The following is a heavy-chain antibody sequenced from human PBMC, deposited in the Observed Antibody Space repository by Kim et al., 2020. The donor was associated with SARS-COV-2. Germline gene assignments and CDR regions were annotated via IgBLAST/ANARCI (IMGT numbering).Heavy chain of an antibody. CDR3: ARESSGYVDY. CDR2: T. J-gene: IGHJ4*02. V-gene: IGHV4-31*02. D-gene: IGHD3-10*01. Sequence: TYYNPSLKSRLTISVDTSKNQFSLKLSSVTAADTAVYYCARESSGYVDYWGQGTLVTVSS.